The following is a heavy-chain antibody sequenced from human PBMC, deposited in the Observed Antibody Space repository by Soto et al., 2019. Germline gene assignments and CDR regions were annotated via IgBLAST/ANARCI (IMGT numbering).Heavy chain of an antibody. D-gene: IGHD2-2*01. CDR3: MRSPPTTDEEDRYCSSTSCYPFDY. V-gene: IGHV3-15*01. CDR1: GFTFSNAW. CDR2: IKSKTDGGTT. Sequence: GGSLRLSCAASGFTFSNAWMSWVRQAPGKGLEWVGRIKSKTDGGTTDYAAPVKGRFTISRDDSKNMLYLQMNSLKTEDTAVYYCMRSPPTTDEEDRYCSSTSCYPFDYWGQGTLVTVSS. J-gene: IGHJ4*02.